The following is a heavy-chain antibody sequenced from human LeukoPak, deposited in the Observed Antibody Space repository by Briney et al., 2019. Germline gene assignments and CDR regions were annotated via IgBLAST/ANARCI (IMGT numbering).Heavy chain of an antibody. Sequence: PSQTLSLTFTVSGGSISSIGYFWGWLRPRAGKGLEWIGHIYSSGNTNYNPSLKSRVTISIDTSKNQFSLKETSVTAAATAVYYCARATYGSGNYYVYYYYMDVWGKGTTVTASS. V-gene: IGHV4-61*09. D-gene: IGHD3-10*01. CDR1: GGSISSIGYF. CDR2: IYSSGNT. CDR3: ARATYGSGNYYVYYYYMDV. J-gene: IGHJ6*03.